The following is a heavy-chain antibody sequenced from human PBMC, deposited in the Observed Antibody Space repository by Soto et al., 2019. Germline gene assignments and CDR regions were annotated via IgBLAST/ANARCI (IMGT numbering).Heavy chain of an antibody. CDR2: IIPVFGTT. V-gene: IGHV1-69*01. D-gene: IGHD5-12*01. CDR1: GGTFKNNG. CDR3: ARENGVAVATILYYSDY. J-gene: IGHJ4*02. Sequence: QVHLVQSGAEVKKAGSSVKVSCKAPGGTFKNNGISWVRQAPGQGLEWMGGIIPVFGTTNYAQKFQGRLTITADDFTSTVYMELSRLRYEDTAVYYCARENGVAVATILYYSDYWGPGTLVTVSS.